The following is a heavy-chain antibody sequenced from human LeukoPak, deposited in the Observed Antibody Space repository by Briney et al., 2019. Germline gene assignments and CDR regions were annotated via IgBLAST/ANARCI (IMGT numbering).Heavy chain of an antibody. CDR2: INHSGST. Sequence: PSETLSLTCAVYGGSFSGYYWSWIRQPPGKGLEWIGEINHSGSTNYNPSLKSRVTISVDTSKNQFSLKLSSVTAADTAVYYCARAPSTYSSSWYAYWGQGILVTVSS. CDR3: ARAPSTYSSSWYAY. D-gene: IGHD6-13*01. V-gene: IGHV4-34*01. CDR1: GGSFSGYY. J-gene: IGHJ4*02.